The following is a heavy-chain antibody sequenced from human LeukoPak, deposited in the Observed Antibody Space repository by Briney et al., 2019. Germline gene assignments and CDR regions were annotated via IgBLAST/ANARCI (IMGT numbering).Heavy chain of an antibody. CDR2: NIPIFGTA. D-gene: IGHD6-19*01. V-gene: IGHV1-69*01. CDR1: GGTFSSYA. CDR3: ASGHKAVAGDPAFDY. Sequence: ASVKVSCKASGGTFSSYAISWVRQAPGQGLEWMGGNIPIFGTANYAQKFQGRVTITADESTSTAYMELSSLRSEDTAVYYCASGHKAVAGDPAFDYWGQGTLVTVSS. J-gene: IGHJ4*02.